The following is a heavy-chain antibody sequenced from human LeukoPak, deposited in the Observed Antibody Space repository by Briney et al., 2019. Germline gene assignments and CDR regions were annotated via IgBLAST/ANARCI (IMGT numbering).Heavy chain of an antibody. J-gene: IGHJ4*02. CDR3: ARVGPYYDILTGYSYYFDY. D-gene: IGHD3-9*01. Sequence: KPSETLSLTCTVSGGSISSYYWSWIREPPGKGLEGMVYIYYSGSTNYNPSLKSRVTISVDTSKNQFSLKVSSVLATDAAVYYCARVGPYYDILTGYSYYFDYWGQGTLVTVSS. CDR2: IYYSGST. V-gene: IGHV4-59*13. CDR1: GGSISSYY.